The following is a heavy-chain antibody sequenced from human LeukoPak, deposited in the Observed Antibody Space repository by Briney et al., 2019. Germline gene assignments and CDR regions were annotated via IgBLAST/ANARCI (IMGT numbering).Heavy chain of an antibody. D-gene: IGHD1-26*01. CDR1: GYSFTSYW. CDR2: IYPGDSDI. CDR3: AAGEWESHDAFDI. V-gene: IGHV5-51*01. J-gene: IGHJ3*02. Sequence: GESLKISCKGSGYSFTSYWIGWVRQMPGKGLEWMGIIYPGDSDIRYSPSFQGQVTISADKSISTAYLQWSSLKASDTAMYYCAAGEWESHDAFDIWGQGTMVTVSS.